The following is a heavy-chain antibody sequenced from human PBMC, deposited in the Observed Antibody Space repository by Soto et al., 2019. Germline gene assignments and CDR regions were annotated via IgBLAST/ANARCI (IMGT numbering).Heavy chain of an antibody. CDR3: ARAGYSDYGMDV. V-gene: IGHV3-13*01. CDR2: IGTAGDT. D-gene: IGHD3-22*01. Sequence: GGSLRLSCAASGFTFSSYDMHWVRQATGKGLEWVSAIGTAGDTYYPGSVKGRFTISRENAKNSLYLQMNSLRAEDTAVYYCARAGYSDYGMDVWGQGTTVTVSS. J-gene: IGHJ6*02. CDR1: GFTFSSYD.